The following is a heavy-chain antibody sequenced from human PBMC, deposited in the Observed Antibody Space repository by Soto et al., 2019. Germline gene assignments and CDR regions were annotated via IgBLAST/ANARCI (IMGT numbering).Heavy chain of an antibody. Sequence: NPGGSLRLSCAASGFSLSDYYMSWIRQAPGEGLEWVSYISSSGSTTHYADSVKGRFTISKDNAKNSVYLQMNSLRAEDTAVYYCARVRGDSSGSYYFDYWGQGTLVTVSS. D-gene: IGHD3-22*01. CDR2: ISSSGSTT. CDR3: ARVRGDSSGSYYFDY. V-gene: IGHV3-11*01. J-gene: IGHJ4*02. CDR1: GFSLSDYY.